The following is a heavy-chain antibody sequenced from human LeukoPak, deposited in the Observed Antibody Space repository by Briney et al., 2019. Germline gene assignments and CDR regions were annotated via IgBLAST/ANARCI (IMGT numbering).Heavy chain of an antibody. J-gene: IGHJ3*02. CDR1: GFTVSSNY. CDR3: ASYGGNPLDAFDI. Sequence: GGSLRLSCAASGFTVSSNYMSWVRQAPGKGLEWVSVIYSGGSTYYADSVKGRFTISRDNSKNTLYLQINSLRAEDTAVYYCASYGGNPLDAFDIWGQGTMVTVSS. CDR2: IYSGGST. V-gene: IGHV3-66*01. D-gene: IGHD4-23*01.